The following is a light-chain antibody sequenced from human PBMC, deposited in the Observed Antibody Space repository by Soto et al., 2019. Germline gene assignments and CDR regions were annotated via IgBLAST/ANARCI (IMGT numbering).Light chain of an antibody. CDR2: GAS. Sequence: PGERVTLSCRASQSVSSSYLTWYQQKPGQAPRLLIYGASTRATSIPARFSGSGSGTEFTLTISSLQPDDFATYYCQHYNSYGTFGQGTKVDIK. CDR1: QSVSSSY. V-gene: IGKV3D-7*01. CDR3: QHYNSYGT. J-gene: IGKJ1*01.